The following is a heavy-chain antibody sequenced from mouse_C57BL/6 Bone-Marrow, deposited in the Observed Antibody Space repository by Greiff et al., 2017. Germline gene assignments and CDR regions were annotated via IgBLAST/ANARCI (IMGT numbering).Heavy chain of an antibody. D-gene: IGHD2-4*01. V-gene: IGHV6-3*01. Sequence: EVKLMESGGGLVQPGGSMKLSCVASGFTFSNYWMNWVRQSPEKGLEWVAQIRLKSDNYATHYAASVTGRFTISSDDSKSSVYLQMNNSRAEDTGMYYCTEGVDYETDGYFDVWGTGTTVTVSS. J-gene: IGHJ1*03. CDR1: GFTFSNYW. CDR2: IRLKSDNYAT. CDR3: TEGVDYETDGYFDV.